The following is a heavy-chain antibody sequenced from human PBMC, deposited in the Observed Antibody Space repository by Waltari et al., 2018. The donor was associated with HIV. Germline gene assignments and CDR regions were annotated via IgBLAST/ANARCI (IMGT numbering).Heavy chain of an antibody. Sequence: QVQLVESGGGVVQPGRSLRLSCAASGFTFSSYGMHWVRQAPGKGLEWVAVVWDDGKNKYYADSVKGRFTVSRDNSKNTLFLQMNSLRVDDTAVYYCARTPYDTSGYCFDYWGQGTLVTVSS. CDR3: ARTPYDTSGYCFDY. V-gene: IGHV3-33*01. J-gene: IGHJ4*02. CDR2: VWDDGKNK. CDR1: GFTFSSYG. D-gene: IGHD3-22*01.